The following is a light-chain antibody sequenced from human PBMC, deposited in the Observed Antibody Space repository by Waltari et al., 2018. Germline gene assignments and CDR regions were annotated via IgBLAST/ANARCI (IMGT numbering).Light chain of an antibody. J-gene: IGKJ1*01. CDR1: QRVTYNY. V-gene: IGKV3-20*01. CDR2: GAS. CDR3: QQYGYSSWT. Sequence: CRASQRVTYNYLAWFQRKPGQAPRLLIYGASTRATGIPDRFSGSGSGTDFTLTITRLEPEDFAVYYCQQYGYSSWTFGQGTKVEIK.